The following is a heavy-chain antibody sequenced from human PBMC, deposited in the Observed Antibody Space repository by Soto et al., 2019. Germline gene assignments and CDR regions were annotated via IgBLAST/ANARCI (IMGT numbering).Heavy chain of an antibody. Sequence: EVQLVESGGGLVQPGGSLRLSCAASGFIVSSNYMSWVRQAPGKGLEWVSVIYSGGTTYYPDSVKDRFTISRDNSKNTLYLQMNSLRAEDTAVYFWARGFDGSGTYSLDYWGQGTLVTVSS. CDR1: GFIVSSNY. J-gene: IGHJ4*02. CDR2: IYSGGTT. D-gene: IGHD3-10*01. V-gene: IGHV3-66*01. CDR3: ARGFDGSGTYSLDY.